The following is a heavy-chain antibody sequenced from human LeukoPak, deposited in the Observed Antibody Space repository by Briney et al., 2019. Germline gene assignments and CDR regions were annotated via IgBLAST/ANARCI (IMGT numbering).Heavy chain of an antibody. CDR2: ISYDGSNK. Sequence: PGGSLRLSCAASGFTFSSYGMHWVRQAPGKGLEWVAVISYDGSNKYYEDSVKGRFTISRDNSKNTLYLQMNSLRAEDTAVYYCAKAGIQLDYWGQGTLVTVSS. CDR3: AKAGIQLDY. J-gene: IGHJ4*02. V-gene: IGHV3-30*18. CDR1: GFTFSSYG. D-gene: IGHD5-18*01.